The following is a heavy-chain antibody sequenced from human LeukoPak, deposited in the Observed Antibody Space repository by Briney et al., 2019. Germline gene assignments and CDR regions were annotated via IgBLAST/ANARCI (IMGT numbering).Heavy chain of an antibody. D-gene: IGHD3-10*01. CDR2: IYYSGST. CDR1: GGSISSGGYY. V-gene: IGHV4-31*03. CDR3: ARDVRSGSWFDP. J-gene: IGHJ5*02. Sequence: SQTLSLTCTVSGGSISSGGYYWSWIRQHPGKGLEWIGYIYYSGSTYYNPSLKSRVTISVDTSKNQFSLKLSSVTAADTAVYYCARDVRSGSWFDPWGQGTLVTVSS.